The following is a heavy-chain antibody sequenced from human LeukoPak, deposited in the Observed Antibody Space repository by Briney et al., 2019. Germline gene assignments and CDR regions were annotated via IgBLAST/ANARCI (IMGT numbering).Heavy chain of an antibody. CDR3: VRGTGYAVFDI. CDR1: GFTFSSFW. D-gene: IGHD5-12*01. J-gene: IGHJ3*02. Sequence: PGGSLRLSCAVSGFTFSSFWMHWVRQPPGEGLVWVSRINSDGSSTTYADSVKGRFTISRDNAKNTLYLQMSSLRAEDTAVYYCVRGTGYAVFDIWGQGTMVTVSS. CDR2: INSDGSST. V-gene: IGHV3-74*01.